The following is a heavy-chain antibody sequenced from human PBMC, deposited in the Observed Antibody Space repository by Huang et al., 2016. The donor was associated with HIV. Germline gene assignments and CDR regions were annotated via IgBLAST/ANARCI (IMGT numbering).Heavy chain of an antibody. CDR2: IIPIFVTT. Sequence: QVQLVQSGAEVKKPGSSVKLSCQSSGGGSSSYAISWVRQARGQGLEWMGGIIPIFVTTDYAPRFQGRVTITADESTNTAYIELSSLEYDDTALYYCARSGPRWGLATIWTLVYWGQGTLVTVSS. V-gene: IGHV1-69*13. CDR1: GGGSSSYA. CDR3: ARSGPRWGLATIWTLVY. J-gene: IGHJ4*02. D-gene: IGHD5-12*01.